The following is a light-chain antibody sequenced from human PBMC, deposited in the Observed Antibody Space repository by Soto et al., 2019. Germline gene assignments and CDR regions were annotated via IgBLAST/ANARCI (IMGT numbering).Light chain of an antibody. Sequence: DIQMTQSPSTLSVSVGDRVTITCRASQSIGTWLAWYQQKPGKAPKVLIYDASNLESGVPSRFSGSGSGTEFTLTISGLQPDDFATYYCQQYSGPFGQGTKLEIK. J-gene: IGKJ2*01. V-gene: IGKV1-5*01. CDR1: QSIGTW. CDR2: DAS. CDR3: QQYSGP.